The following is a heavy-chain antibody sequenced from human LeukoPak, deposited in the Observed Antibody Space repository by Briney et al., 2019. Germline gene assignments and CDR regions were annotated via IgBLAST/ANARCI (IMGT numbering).Heavy chain of an antibody. CDR2: ISSSSSTI. CDR3: ARAGGGSGSYYNPYYYGMDV. Sequence: GGSLRLSCAASGFTFSGYEMNWVRQAPGKGLEWVSYISSSSSTIYYADPVKVRFTISRDNAKNSLYLQMNSLRAEDTAVYYCARAGGGSGSYYNPYYYGMDVWGKGTTVTASS. V-gene: IGHV3-48*03. D-gene: IGHD3-10*01. CDR1: GFTFSGYE. J-gene: IGHJ6*04.